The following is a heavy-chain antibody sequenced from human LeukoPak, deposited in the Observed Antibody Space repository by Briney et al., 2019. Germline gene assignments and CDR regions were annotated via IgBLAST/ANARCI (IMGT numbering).Heavy chain of an antibody. D-gene: IGHD1-26*01. Sequence: GGSLRPSCAASGFTFSSYEMNWVRQAPGKGLEWVSYISSSGSTIYYADSVKGRFTISRDNSKNTLYLQMGSLSAEDMAVYYCARDGGGSPDYWGQGTLVTVSS. V-gene: IGHV3-48*03. CDR1: GFTFSSYE. CDR3: ARDGGGSPDY. CDR2: ISSSGSTI. J-gene: IGHJ4*02.